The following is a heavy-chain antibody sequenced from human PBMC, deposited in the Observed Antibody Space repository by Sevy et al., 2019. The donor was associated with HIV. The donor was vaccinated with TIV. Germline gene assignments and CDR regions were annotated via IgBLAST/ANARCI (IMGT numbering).Heavy chain of an antibody. J-gene: IGHJ4*01. CDR1: GFTFGDYC. Sequence: GGSLRLSCTASGFTFGDYCMSWVRQAPGKGLEWVAFLKSDVYGGTVDHAASVRGRFVISRDDSKTIAYLQMNDLKTGDTGVYYCTGWKAAQSKIDFRGQGALVTVSS. D-gene: IGHD6-13*01. V-gene: IGHV3-49*04. CDR2: LKSDVYGGTV. CDR3: TGWKAAQSKIDF.